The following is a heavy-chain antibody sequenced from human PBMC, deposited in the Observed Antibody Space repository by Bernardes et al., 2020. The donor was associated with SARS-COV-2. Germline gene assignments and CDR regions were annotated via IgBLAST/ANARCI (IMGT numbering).Heavy chain of an antibody. CDR2: INRSGST. Sequence: SETLSLTCAVYGGSFTGYYCNWLRQPPGKGLEWIGEINRSGSTNYNPSLKSRVTLSVDTSKNQFSLKLSSVTAADTAVYYCARDKWEQATSFRRVGFDYWGQGTLVTVSS. CDR3: ARDKWEQATSFRRVGFDY. V-gene: IGHV4-34*01. D-gene: IGHD1-26*01. CDR1: GGSFTGYY. J-gene: IGHJ4*02.